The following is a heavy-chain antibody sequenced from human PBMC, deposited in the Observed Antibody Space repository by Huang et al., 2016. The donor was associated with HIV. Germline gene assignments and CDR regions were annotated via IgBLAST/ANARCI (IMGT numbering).Heavy chain of an antibody. CDR2: ISYDGSNK. D-gene: IGHD6-19*01. CDR3: ALKGDSSGWEYFRH. J-gene: IGHJ1*01. V-gene: IGHV3-30*03. Sequence: QVQLVESGGGVVQPGRSLRLSCAASGFIFSNYGMHWVRQAPCKGREWVALISYDGSNKYYTDSVKGRFSISRDNSKNTLYLQMNSLRAEDTAVYYCALKGDSSGWEYFRHWGQGTLVTVSS. CDR1: GFIFSNYG.